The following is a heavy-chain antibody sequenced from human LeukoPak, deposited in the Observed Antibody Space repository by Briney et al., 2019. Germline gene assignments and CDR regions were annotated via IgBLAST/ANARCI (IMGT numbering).Heavy chain of an antibody. CDR1: GGSFSGYY. CDR3: ATYFTVTEYYFDY. CDR2: INHSGST. V-gene: IGHV4-34*01. J-gene: IGHJ4*02. Sequence: SETLSLTCAVYGGSFSGYYWSWIRQPPGKELEWIGEINHSGSTNYNPSLRSRVTISVDTSKNQFSLKLSSVTAADTAVYYCATYFTVTEYYFDYWGQGTLVTVSS. D-gene: IGHD4-11*01.